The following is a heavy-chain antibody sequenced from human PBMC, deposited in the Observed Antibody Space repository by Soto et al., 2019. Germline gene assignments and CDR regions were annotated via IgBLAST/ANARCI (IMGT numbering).Heavy chain of an antibody. J-gene: IGHJ4*02. CDR3: ARKHYSGFDL. Sequence: PSETLSLTCAVDGGSVTKYYWSWIRQPPGKGLEWIGEVNNYNPSLKSRVTIFVDSSKNHLFLRLASATAADTAVYYCARKHYSGFDLWGQGALVTVSS. D-gene: IGHD4-4*01. V-gene: IGHV4-34*01. CDR2: VN. CDR1: GGSVTKYY.